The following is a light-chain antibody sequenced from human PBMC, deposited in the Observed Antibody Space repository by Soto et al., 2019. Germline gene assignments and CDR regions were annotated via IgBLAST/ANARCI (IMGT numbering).Light chain of an antibody. Sequence: ELVLTQSPATLSAYPGERANLSCRASESVLGYLAWFQQRPGQSPRLLIYGPATRATGSPGRFRGSGSGTEFTLTITSLQSEDVAVYYCQQYYKWPQWTIGQGTKVEI. J-gene: IGKJ1*01. CDR1: ESVLGY. CDR3: QQYYKWPQWT. V-gene: IGKV3-15*01. CDR2: GPA.